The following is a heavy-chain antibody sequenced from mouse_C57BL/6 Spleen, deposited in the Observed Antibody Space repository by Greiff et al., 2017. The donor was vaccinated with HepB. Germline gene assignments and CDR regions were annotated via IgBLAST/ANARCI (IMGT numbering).Heavy chain of an antibody. J-gene: IGHJ3*01. D-gene: IGHD2-5*01. V-gene: IGHV1-64*01. Sequence: QVQLQQPGAELVKPGASVKLSCKASGYTFTSYWMPWVKQRPGQGLEWIGMIHHNSGSTNYNENFKSKATLTVDKASSTAYMQLSSRTSGDSAVYYCARWGYSNYCFAYWGQGTLVTVSA. CDR2: IHHNSGST. CDR3: ARWGYSNYCFAY. CDR1: GYTFTSYW.